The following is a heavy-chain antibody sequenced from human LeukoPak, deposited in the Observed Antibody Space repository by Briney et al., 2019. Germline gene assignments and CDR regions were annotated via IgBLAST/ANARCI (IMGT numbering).Heavy chain of an antibody. D-gene: IGHD6-19*01. CDR3: ATPEKQWHIFDY. J-gene: IGHJ4*02. V-gene: IGHV3-30*04. CDR1: GFTFSSYA. CDR2: ISFDGSNK. Sequence: GRSLRLSCAASGFTFSSYAMHWVRQAPGRGLGWVAVISFDGSNKYYADSVKGRFTISRDNSKNTLYLQMNSLRAEDTAVYYCATPEKQWHIFDYWGQGTLVTVSS.